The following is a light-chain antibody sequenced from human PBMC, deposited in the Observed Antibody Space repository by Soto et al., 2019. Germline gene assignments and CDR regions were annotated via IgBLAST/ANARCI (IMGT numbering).Light chain of an antibody. CDR1: QSVSSSY. CDR2: DAS. Sequence: EIVLTQSPGTLSLSPGERASLSCRASQSVSSSYLAWYQQKPGQAPRLLIHDASSRATGIPDRFSGSGPGTDFTLTISRLEPEDFAVYYCQQYDTSPMYTFGQGTKLEIK. CDR3: QQYDTSPMYT. J-gene: IGKJ2*01. V-gene: IGKV3-20*01.